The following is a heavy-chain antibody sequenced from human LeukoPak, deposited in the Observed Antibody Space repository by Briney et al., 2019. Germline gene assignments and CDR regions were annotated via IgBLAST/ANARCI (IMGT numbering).Heavy chain of an antibody. D-gene: IGHD6-13*01. J-gene: IGHJ5*02. Sequence: SVNVSCKASGGTFSSYAISWVRQAPGQGLEWMGGIIPIFGTANYAQKFQGRVTITTDESTSTAYMELSSLRSEDTAVYYCARGIAALLDWFDPWGQGTLVTVSS. CDR3: ARGIAALLDWFDP. CDR2: IIPIFGTA. V-gene: IGHV1-69*05. CDR1: GGTFSSYA.